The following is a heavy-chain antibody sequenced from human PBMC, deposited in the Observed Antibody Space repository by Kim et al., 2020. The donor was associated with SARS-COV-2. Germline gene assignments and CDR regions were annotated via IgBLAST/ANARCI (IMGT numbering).Heavy chain of an antibody. CDR3: ARDTPGQKASDI. Sequence: YAGSLKSPTTKNADTAKNQFSLQLNSVRPEDTAVYYCARDTPGQKASDIWGQGTMVTVSS. V-gene: IGHV6-1*01. J-gene: IGHJ3*02.